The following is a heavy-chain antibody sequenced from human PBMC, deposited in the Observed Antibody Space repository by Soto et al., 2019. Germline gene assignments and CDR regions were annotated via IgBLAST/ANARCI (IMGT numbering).Heavy chain of an antibody. D-gene: IGHD3-9*01. CDR1: GFTFSSYG. V-gene: IGHV3-33*01. CDR2: IWYDGSNK. Sequence: QVQLVESGGGVVQPGRSLRLSCAASGFTFSSYGMHWVRQAPGKGLEWVAVIWYDGSNKYYADSVKGRFTISRDNSKNTLYLQMNSLRAEDTAVYYCARAGPYYDILTGAGGMDVWGQGTTVTVSS. CDR3: ARAGPYYDILTGAGGMDV. J-gene: IGHJ6*02.